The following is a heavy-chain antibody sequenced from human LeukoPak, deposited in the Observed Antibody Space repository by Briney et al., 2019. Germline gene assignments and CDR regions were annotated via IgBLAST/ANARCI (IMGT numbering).Heavy chain of an antibody. CDR3: ARVRGSSLSYYYMDV. D-gene: IGHD6-6*01. CDR1: EFTFSAYS. CDR2: LSVRSSSI. V-gene: IGHV3-21*01. J-gene: IGHJ6*03. Sequence: GSLRLSCAASEFTFSAYSMNWVRQAPGKGLEWVSYLSVRSSSIYYADSVKGRFTISRGNAKNSLYLQMNSLRIEDTAVYYCARVRGSSLSYYYMDVWGKGTTVTVSS.